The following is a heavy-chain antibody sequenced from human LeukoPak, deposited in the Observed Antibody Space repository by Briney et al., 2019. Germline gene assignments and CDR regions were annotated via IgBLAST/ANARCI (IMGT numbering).Heavy chain of an antibody. V-gene: IGHV1-18*01. CDR3: ARDESVFDI. J-gene: IGHJ3*02. D-gene: IGHD5/OR15-5a*01. Sequence: VSVKVSCKASDYTLIDYDISWVRQAPGQGLEWMGWISGYNGNTNYAQKLQGRVTMTTDTSTSTAYMELRSLRSDDTAMYYCARDESVFDIWGQGTMVTVSS. CDR1: DYTLIDYD. CDR2: ISGYNGNT.